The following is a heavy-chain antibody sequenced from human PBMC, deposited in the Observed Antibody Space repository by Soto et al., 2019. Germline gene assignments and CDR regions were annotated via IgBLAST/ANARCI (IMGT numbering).Heavy chain of an antibody. CDR3: AREWGGGCYDY. CDR1: GGTFSSYA. D-gene: IGHD2-15*01. V-gene: IGHV1-69*12. J-gene: IGHJ4*02. Sequence: QVQLVQSGAEVKKPGSSVKVSCKASGGTFSSYAISWVRQAPGQGLEWMGGIIPIFGTANYAQKFQGRVTMSAYESTSTAYMDLSSLRSGDTAGDYCAREWGGGCYDYWGQGTLVTVSS. CDR2: IIPIFGTA.